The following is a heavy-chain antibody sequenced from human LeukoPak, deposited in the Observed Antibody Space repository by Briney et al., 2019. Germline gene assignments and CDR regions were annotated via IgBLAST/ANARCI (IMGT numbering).Heavy chain of an antibody. D-gene: IGHD5-24*01. V-gene: IGHV4-4*09. CDR3: ARMANYYYYYMDV. J-gene: IGHJ6*03. Sequence: SETLSLTCTVSSGSISSYYWSWIRQPPGKGLEWIGYIYTSGSTNYNPSLKSRVTISVDTSKNQFSLKLSSVTAADTAVYYCARMANYYYYYMDVWGKGTTVTVSS. CDR2: IYTSGST. CDR1: SGSISSYY.